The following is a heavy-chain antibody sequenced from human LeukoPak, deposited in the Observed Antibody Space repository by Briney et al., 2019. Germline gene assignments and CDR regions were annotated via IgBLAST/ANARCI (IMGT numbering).Heavy chain of an antibody. CDR1: GFTFSSYA. D-gene: IGHD6-6*01. CDR3: AKNVMYSSSAVDY. V-gene: IGHV3-23*01. J-gene: IGHJ4*02. CDR2: ISLGGVST. Sequence: GGSLRLSCAASGFTFSSYAMSWVRQAPGKGLEWVSAISLGGVSTYYADSVKGRFTVSRVNSKNTLYLQMNSLRVEDTAVYYCAKNVMYSSSAVDYWGQGTLVTVSS.